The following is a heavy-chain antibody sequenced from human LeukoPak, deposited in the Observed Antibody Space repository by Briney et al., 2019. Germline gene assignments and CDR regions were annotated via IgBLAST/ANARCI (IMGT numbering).Heavy chain of an antibody. V-gene: IGHV3-30-3*01. CDR2: ISYDGSNK. CDR1: GFTFSSYA. Sequence: GGSLRLSCAASGFTFSSYAMHWVRQAPGKGLEWVAVISYDGSNKYYADSVKGRFTISRDNSKNTLYLQMNSLRAEDTAVYYCARDSGGYYSSAFDIWGQGTMVTVSS. J-gene: IGHJ3*02. CDR3: ARDSGGYYSSAFDI. D-gene: IGHD3-22*01.